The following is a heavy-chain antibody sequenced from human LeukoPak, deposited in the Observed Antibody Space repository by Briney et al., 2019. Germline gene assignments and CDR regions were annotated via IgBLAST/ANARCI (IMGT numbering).Heavy chain of an antibody. Sequence: GGSLRLSCAASGFTFSSYAMSWVRQAPGKGLEWVAAISGSGGSTYYADSVKGRFTISRDNSKNTLYLQMNSLRAEDTAVYYCAKDSAIFGVVIIPLDYWGQGTLVTVSS. CDR3: AKDSAIFGVVIIPLDY. D-gene: IGHD3-3*01. J-gene: IGHJ4*02. CDR2: ISGSGGST. V-gene: IGHV3-23*01. CDR1: GFTFSSYA.